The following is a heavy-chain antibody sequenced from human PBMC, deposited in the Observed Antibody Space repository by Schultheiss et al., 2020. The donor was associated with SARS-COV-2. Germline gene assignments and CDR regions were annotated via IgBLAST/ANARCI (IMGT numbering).Heavy chain of an antibody. D-gene: IGHD6-19*01. CDR3: AKDGLVRMKSDY. Sequence: GESLKISCAASGFTFSSYSMNWVRQAPGKGLEWVSAISGSGGSTYYADSVKGRFTISRDNSKNTLYLQMNSLRAEDTAVYYCAKDGLVRMKSDYWGQGTLVTVSS. J-gene: IGHJ4*02. V-gene: IGHV3-23*01. CDR1: GFTFSSYS. CDR2: ISGSGGST.